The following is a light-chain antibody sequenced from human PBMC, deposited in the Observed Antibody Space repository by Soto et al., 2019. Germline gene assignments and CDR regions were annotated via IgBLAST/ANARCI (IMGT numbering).Light chain of an antibody. CDR3: QQYDSWPPLFT. CDR1: QSIGNF. J-gene: IGKJ3*01. Sequence: EIVLTQSPAILSLSPGERATLSCRASQSIGNFLAWYQQKPGQPPRLLIFDASNRAAGVPARFSGSGSGTDFTLTIRSLEPEDFAVYYCQQYDSWPPLFTFGPGTKVDLK. V-gene: IGKV3-11*01. CDR2: DAS.